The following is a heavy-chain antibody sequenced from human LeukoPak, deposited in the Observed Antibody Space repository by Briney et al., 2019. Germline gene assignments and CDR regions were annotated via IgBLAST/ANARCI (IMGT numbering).Heavy chain of an antibody. V-gene: IGHV1-69*04. CDR2: IIPILGIA. CDR1: GGTFSSYA. J-gene: IGHJ4*02. Sequence: SVKVSCKASGGTFSSYAISWVRQAPGQRLEWMGRIIPILGIANYAQKFQGRVTITADKSTSTAYMELSSLRSEDTAVYYCARDQRDSGSYPEEDYWGQGTLVTVSS. D-gene: IGHD1-26*01. CDR3: ARDQRDSGSYPEEDY.